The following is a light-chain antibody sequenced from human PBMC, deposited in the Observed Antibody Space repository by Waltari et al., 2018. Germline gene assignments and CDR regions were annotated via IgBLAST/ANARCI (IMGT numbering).Light chain of an antibody. V-gene: IGKV1-12*01. J-gene: IGKJ4*01. CDR2: DAS. Sequence: DIQMTQSPSSVSASVGYRFPITCRASRDISRWLAWYQQKPGKAPKFLIYDASTLQSGVPSRFSGSGSGREFTLTITSLQPEDFSTYYCQQGNDFPLTFGGGTKVEMK. CDR1: RDISRW. CDR3: QQGNDFPLT.